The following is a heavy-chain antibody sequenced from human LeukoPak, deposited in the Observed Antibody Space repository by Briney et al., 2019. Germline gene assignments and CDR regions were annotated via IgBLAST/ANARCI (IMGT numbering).Heavy chain of an antibody. CDR3: ARDRITMVRAYGMDV. CDR1: AGSINIPY. J-gene: IGHJ6*02. CDR2: MYYSRST. V-gene: IGHV4-59*11. D-gene: IGHD3-10*01. Sequence: PSETLSLACTLSAGSINIPYCGWIRQPPGNGMEWIGYMYYSRSTNYNPSLKSRVTISVDTSKNQFSLNLSSVTAADTAVYYCARDRITMVRAYGMDVWGQGTTVTVSS.